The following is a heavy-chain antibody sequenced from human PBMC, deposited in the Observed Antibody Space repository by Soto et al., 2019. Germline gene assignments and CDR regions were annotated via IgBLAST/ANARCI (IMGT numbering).Heavy chain of an antibody. J-gene: IGHJ6*02. D-gene: IGHD6-6*01. Sequence: PSQTLSCTCAVRVGSFSRYQWSWIRQPPGKGLKWIGDIHHGGGTNYNPSRKSRVTISLYTSKNQFSLNLTSVTAAYTVVSSAARDVIAGRLRYHYGFAGWGPGTTVSVSS. CDR1: VGSFSRYQ. CDR3: ARDVIAGRLRYHYGFAG. CDR2: IHHGGGT. V-gene: IGHV4-34*01.